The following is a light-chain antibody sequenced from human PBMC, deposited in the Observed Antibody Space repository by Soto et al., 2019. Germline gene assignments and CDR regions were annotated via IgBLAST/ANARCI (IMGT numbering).Light chain of an antibody. J-gene: IGKJ4*01. CDR1: QDAKNY. V-gene: IGKV1-33*01. Sequence: DIKMNRSPSSLSASVLDRVATTVQASQDAKNYLNWYQQKPGKAPKLLIYDASNLERGVPSRFSGSGTGTEYTFTISSLQAEDNGTYYCQQYENLPLTFGGGTKVDIK. CDR3: QQYENLPLT. CDR2: DAS.